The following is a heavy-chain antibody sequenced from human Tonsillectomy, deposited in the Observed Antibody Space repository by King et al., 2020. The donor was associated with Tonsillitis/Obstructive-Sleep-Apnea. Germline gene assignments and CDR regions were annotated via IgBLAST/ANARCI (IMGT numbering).Heavy chain of an antibody. CDR3: AKLYGGNSGSHFDY. D-gene: IGHD4-23*01. Sequence: VQSGGSLRLSCAASGFTFNNHAMSWVRQAPGKGLEWVSVISNSGGSAYYADSVKGRFTISRDNSKNTLYLQVNSLRAADTAVYYCAKLYGGNSGSHFDYWGQGTLVTVSS. CDR2: ISNSGGSA. V-gene: IGHV3-23*01. J-gene: IGHJ4*02. CDR1: GFTFNNHA.